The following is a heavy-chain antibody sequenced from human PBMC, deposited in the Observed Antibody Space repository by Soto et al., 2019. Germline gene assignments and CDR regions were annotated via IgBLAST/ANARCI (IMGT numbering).Heavy chain of an antibody. J-gene: IGHJ4*02. CDR1: GFTFSSYG. D-gene: IGHD1-1*01. CDR3: SCRTGGLDY. Sequence: QVQLVESGGGVVQPGRSLRLSCAASGFTFSSYGMHWVRQAPGKGLEWVAVISYDGSNKYYADYVKGRFTISRDNYKNTLYLQMNSLRAEDTAVYYCSCRTGGLDYWGQGTLVTVSS. CDR2: ISYDGSNK. V-gene: IGHV3-30*03.